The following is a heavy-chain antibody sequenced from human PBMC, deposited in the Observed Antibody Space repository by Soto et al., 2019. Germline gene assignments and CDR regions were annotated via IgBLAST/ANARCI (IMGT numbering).Heavy chain of an antibody. J-gene: IGHJ2*01. D-gene: IGHD5-18*01. CDR3: ARRYGEGYAYGWWHFDV. Sequence: SETLSLTCAVSGYSISSSNWWGWIRQPPGKGLEWIGYIYHNEITNYNPSLKSRVTISADTSRNQFSLKLKSVTAADTAVYYCARRYGEGYAYGWWHFDVWGRGTLVTVSS. V-gene: IGHV4-28*01. CDR2: IYHNEIT. CDR1: GYSISSSNW.